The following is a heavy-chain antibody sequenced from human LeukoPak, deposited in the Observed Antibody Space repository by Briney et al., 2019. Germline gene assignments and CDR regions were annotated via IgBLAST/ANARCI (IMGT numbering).Heavy chain of an antibody. D-gene: IGHD3-22*01. J-gene: IGHJ4*02. CDR3: ASGAWSSGYYVDY. V-gene: IGHV4-31*03. Sequence: PSETLSLTCTVSGGSISSGGYYWSWIRQHPGKGLEWIGYIYYSGSTYYNPSLKSRVTISVDTSKNQFSLKLSSVTAADTAVYYCASGAWSSGYYVDYRGQGTLVTVS. CDR2: IYYSGST. CDR1: GGSISSGGYY.